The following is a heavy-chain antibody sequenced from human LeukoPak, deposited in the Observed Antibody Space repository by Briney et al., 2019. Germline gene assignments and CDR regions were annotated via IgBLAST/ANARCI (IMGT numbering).Heavy chain of an antibody. Sequence: QPGGSLRLSCAASGFTFSSYSMNWVRQAPGKGLEWVSGVSGSGDSTYYTDSVKGRFTISRDISRNTMYLQMNSLRVEDTAIYYCAKDLYTVPGACDYWGRGTLVTVSS. J-gene: IGHJ4*02. D-gene: IGHD6-19*01. CDR3: AKDLYTVPGACDY. CDR2: VSGSGDST. V-gene: IGHV3-23*01. CDR1: GFTFSSYS.